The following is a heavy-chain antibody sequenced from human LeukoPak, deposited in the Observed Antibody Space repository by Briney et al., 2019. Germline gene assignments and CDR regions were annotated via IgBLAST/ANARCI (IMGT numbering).Heavy chain of an antibody. J-gene: IGHJ4*02. CDR1: GGSISNYY. CDR3: ARMSNYYDTSGYYQSLDY. D-gene: IGHD3-22*01. CDR2: IYASGST. Sequence: SETLSLTCTVSGGSISNYYWSWIRQPAGKGLEWIGRIYASGSTNYNPSLQSRVTISWDRSKNQFSLKLSSVTAADTAVYYCARMSNYYDTSGYYQSLDYWGQGTLVTVSS. V-gene: IGHV4-4*07.